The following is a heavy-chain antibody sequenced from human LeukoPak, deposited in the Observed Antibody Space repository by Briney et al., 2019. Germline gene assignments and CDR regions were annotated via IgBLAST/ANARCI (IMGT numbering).Heavy chain of an antibody. CDR1: GGSFSGYY. V-gene: IGHV4-34*01. Sequence: SETLSLTCAVYGGSFSGYYWSWIRQPPGKGLEWIGEINHSGSTNYNPSLKSRVTISVDTSKNQFSLKLSSVTAADTAVYYCARDGRRFWSGYPRYFDYWGQGTLVTVSS. J-gene: IGHJ4*02. D-gene: IGHD3-3*01. CDR3: ARDGRRFWSGYPRYFDY. CDR2: INHSGST.